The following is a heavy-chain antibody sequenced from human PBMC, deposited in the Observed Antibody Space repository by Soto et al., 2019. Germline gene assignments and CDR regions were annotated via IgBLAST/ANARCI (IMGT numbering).Heavy chain of an antibody. J-gene: IGHJ3*02. Sequence: NPSETLSLTCTVSGGSISSYYWSWIRQPPGKGLEWIGYIYYSGSTNYNPSLKSRVTISVDTSKNQFSLKLSSVTAADMAVYYCARGRIRGYCSGGSCYRPHDAFDIWGQGTMVTVSS. D-gene: IGHD2-15*01. CDR1: GGSISSYY. CDR3: ARGRIRGYCSGGSCYRPHDAFDI. CDR2: IYYSGST. V-gene: IGHV4-59*01.